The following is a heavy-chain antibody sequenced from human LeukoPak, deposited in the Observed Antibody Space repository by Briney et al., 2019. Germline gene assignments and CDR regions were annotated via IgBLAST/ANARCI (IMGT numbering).Heavy chain of an antibody. CDR3: ARDGQRQLPMGWFDP. V-gene: IGHV1-18*01. CDR1: GYTFTSYG. Sequence: ASVKVSCKASGYTFTSYGISWVRQAPGQGLEWMGWISAYNGNTNYAQKLQGRVTMTTDTSTSTAYMELRSLRSDDTAVYYCARDGQRQLPMGWFDPWGQGTLVTVSS. D-gene: IGHD2-2*01. CDR2: ISAYNGNT. J-gene: IGHJ5*02.